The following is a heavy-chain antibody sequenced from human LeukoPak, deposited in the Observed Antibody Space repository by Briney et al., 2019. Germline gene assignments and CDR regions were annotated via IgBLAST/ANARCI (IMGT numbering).Heavy chain of an antibody. CDR3: AREAIAAAATGYYYYGMDV. V-gene: IGHV1-18*01. J-gene: IGHJ6*02. Sequence: ASVKVSCKASGYTFTSYPISWARQAPGQGLEWVGWITTYNGNTNYAQKLQGRVTITADKSTSTAYMELSSLRSEDTAVYYCAREAIAAAATGYYYYGMDVWGQGTTVTVSS. CDR1: GYTFTSYP. D-gene: IGHD6-13*01. CDR2: ITTYNGNT.